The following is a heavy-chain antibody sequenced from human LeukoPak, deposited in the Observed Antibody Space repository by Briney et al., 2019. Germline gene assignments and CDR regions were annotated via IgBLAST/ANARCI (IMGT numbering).Heavy chain of an antibody. J-gene: IGHJ4*02. CDR2: IYYSGST. Sequence: PSETLSLTCTVSGGSISSYYWSWIRQPPGKGPEWIGYIYYSGSTNYNPSLKSRVTISVGTSKNQCSLKLSSVTAADPAVYYCARGPYSGSYEFDYWGQGTLVTVSS. D-gene: IGHD1-26*01. V-gene: IGHV4-59*01. CDR3: ARGPYSGSYEFDY. CDR1: GGSISSYY.